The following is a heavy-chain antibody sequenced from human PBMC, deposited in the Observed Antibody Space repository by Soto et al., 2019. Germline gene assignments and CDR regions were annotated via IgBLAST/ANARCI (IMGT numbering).Heavy chain of an antibody. J-gene: IGHJ4*02. V-gene: IGHV4-34*01. D-gene: IGHD5-12*01. CDR3: ARGGGEDIVATTRPQYYFDY. CDR1: GGSFSGYY. CDR2: INHSGST. Sequence: SETLSLTCAVYGGSFSGYYWSWIRQLPGKGLEWIGEINHSGSTNYNPSLKSRVTISVDTSKNQFSLKLSSVTAADTAVYYCARGGGEDIVATTRPQYYFDYWGQGTLVPVSS.